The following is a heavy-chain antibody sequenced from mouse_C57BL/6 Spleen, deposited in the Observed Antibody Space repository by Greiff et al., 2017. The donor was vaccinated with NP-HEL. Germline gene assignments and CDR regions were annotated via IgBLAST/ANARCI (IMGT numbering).Heavy chain of an antibody. CDR1: GFSLTSYG. CDR3: ASNYGSTPAWFAY. J-gene: IGHJ3*01. V-gene: IGHV2-2*01. CDR2: IWSGGST. D-gene: IGHD1-1*01. Sequence: VKVVESGPGLVQPSQSLSITCTVSGFSLTSYGVHWVRQSPGKGLEWLGVIWSGGSTDYTAAFISRLSISKDNSKSQVFFKMNSLQADDTAIYYCASNYGSTPAWFAYWGQGTLVTVSA.